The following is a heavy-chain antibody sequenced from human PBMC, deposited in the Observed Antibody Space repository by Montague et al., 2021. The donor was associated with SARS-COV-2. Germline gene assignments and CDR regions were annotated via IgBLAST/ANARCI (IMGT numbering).Heavy chain of an antibody. J-gene: IGHJ3*01. D-gene: IGHD5-18*01. CDR3: AREGGRCQLWLRGNDAYAL. Sequence: TLSLTCTVSGGSISDGGYSWTWIRQLPGKGLEGIGCIYYSGSTFYNPSLKSRLTISVDTSKNQFSLKLSSVTAADTAVYYCAREGGRCQLWLRGNDAYALWGQGTMVTVSS. CDR2: IYYSGST. CDR1: GGSISDGGYS. V-gene: IGHV4-31*03.